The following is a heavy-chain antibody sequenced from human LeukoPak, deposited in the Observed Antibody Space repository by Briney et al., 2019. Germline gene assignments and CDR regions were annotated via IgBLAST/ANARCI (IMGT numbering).Heavy chain of an antibody. J-gene: IGHJ4*02. CDR3: AKDLGVQLWLVIDY. CDR1: GFTFSGSG. V-gene: IGHV3-30*02. Sequence: PGGSLRLSCAASGFTFSGSGMHWVRQAPGKGLEWVTFIRYDGSNKYYADSVKGRFTISRDNSKNTLYLQMNSLRAEDTAVYYCAKDLGVQLWLVIDYWGQGTLVTVSS. CDR2: IRYDGSNK. D-gene: IGHD5-18*01.